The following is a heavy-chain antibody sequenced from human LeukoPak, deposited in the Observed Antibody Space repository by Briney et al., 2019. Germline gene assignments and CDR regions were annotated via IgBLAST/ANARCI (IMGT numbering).Heavy chain of an antibody. V-gene: IGHV1-46*01. Sequence: GASVKVSCKASGYTFTSYYMHWVRQAPGQGLEWMGIINPSGGSTSYAQKFQGRVTMTRDMSTSTVYMELSSLRSEDTAVYYCARDSSGYLPSYYYYYMDVWGKGTMVTISS. CDR1: GYTFTSYY. CDR2: INPSGGST. D-gene: IGHD3-22*01. J-gene: IGHJ6*03. CDR3: ARDSSGYLPSYYYYYMDV.